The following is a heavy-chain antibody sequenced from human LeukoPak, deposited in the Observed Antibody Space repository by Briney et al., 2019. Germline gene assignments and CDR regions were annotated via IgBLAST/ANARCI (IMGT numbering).Heavy chain of an antibody. V-gene: IGHV3-48*03. CDR1: GYTFSSYE. CDR3: SRGTTSGYSYGYVRVGLDY. CDR2: ISSSGGTI. D-gene: IGHD5-18*01. J-gene: IGHJ4*02. Sequence: GGSLRLSCAASGYTFSSYEMNWVRQAPAKGLEWVSYISSSGGTIYYADSVKGRFTISRDNAKNSLYLQMNSLRAEETAVYYCSRGTTSGYSYGYVRVGLDYWGQGTLVTVSS.